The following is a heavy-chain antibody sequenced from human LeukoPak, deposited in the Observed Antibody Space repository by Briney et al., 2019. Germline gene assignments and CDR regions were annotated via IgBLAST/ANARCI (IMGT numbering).Heavy chain of an antibody. D-gene: IGHD3-10*01. CDR2: IKQDGSEK. J-gene: IGHJ4*02. Sequence: GGSLRLSCAASGFTFGSYWMCWVRQAPGKGLEWVANIKQDGSEKYYVDSVKGRFTISRDNAKNSLYLQMNSLRAEDTAVYYCARAKSLFDSWGQGTLVTVSS. CDR3: ARAKSLFDS. CDR1: GFTFGSYW. V-gene: IGHV3-7*03.